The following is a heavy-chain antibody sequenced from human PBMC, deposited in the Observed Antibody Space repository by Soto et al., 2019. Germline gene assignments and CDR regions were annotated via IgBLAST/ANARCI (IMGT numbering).Heavy chain of an antibody. D-gene: IGHD5-18*01. Sequence: GGSLRLSCAASGFTFSSYAMSWVRQAPGKGLEWVSAISGSGGSTYYADSVKGRFTISRDNSKNRLYLQMNGLRAEDTAVYYCAKDIQLWFVNWFDPWGQGTLVTVSS. CDR3: AKDIQLWFVNWFDP. CDR2: ISGSGGST. V-gene: IGHV3-23*01. J-gene: IGHJ5*02. CDR1: GFTFSSYA.